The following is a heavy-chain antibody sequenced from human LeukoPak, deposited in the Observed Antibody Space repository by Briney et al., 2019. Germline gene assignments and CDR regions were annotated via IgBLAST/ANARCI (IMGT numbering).Heavy chain of an antibody. CDR1: GFTFSSYG. CDR2: ISSSSNYI. Sequence: PGGSLRLSCAASGFTFSSYGMNWVRQAPGKGLEWVSSISSSSNYIYYADSVKGRFTISRDNAKNSLYLQMNSLRAEDTAVCYCARHLRGGYSFGLYGMDVWGQGTTVTVSS. V-gene: IGHV3-21*01. D-gene: IGHD5-18*01. J-gene: IGHJ6*02. CDR3: ARHLRGGYSFGLYGMDV.